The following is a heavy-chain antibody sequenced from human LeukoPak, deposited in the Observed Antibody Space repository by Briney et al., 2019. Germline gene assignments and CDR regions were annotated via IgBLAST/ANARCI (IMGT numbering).Heavy chain of an antibody. V-gene: IGHV4-34*01. Sequence: SETLSLTCAVYGGSFSGYYWSWIRQPPGKGLEWIGEINDSGSTNYSPSLKSRVTISVDTSKNQFSLRLSSVTAADTAEYFCARHQMRYSYGTLFDYWGQGTLVTVSS. CDR2: INDSGST. D-gene: IGHD5-18*01. CDR3: ARHQMRYSYGTLFDY. J-gene: IGHJ4*02. CDR1: GGSFSGYY.